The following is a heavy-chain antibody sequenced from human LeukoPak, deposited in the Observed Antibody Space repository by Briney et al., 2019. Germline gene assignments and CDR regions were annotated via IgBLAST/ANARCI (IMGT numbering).Heavy chain of an antibody. D-gene: IGHD2-2*01. J-gene: IGHJ4*02. Sequence: GGSLRLSCAASGFTVSSNHMSWVRQAPGKGLEWVSAISGSGGSTYYADSVKGRFTISRDNSKNTLYLQMNSLRAEDTAVYYCAKDGDIVVVPAAVTSYFDYWGQGTLVTVSS. CDR1: GFTVSSNH. CDR3: AKDGDIVVVPAAVTSYFDY. V-gene: IGHV3-23*01. CDR2: ISGSGGST.